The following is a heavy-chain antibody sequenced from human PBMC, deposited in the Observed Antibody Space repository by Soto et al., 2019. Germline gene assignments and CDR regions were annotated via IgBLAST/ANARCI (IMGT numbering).Heavy chain of an antibody. CDR3: VRRAEGRPGDGYYYVALDV. CDR1: GYSYTSYW. V-gene: IGHV5-51*01. D-gene: IGHD6-6*01. CDR2: INPADSET. Sequence: GESLKISCKGSGYSYTSYWIGWVRQRPGRGLEWMGSINPADSETNYSPSFQGQFAISADRSTSTAFLQWSSLKASDTAMYYCVRRAEGRPGDGYYYVALDVWGQGTTVTVSS. J-gene: IGHJ6*02.